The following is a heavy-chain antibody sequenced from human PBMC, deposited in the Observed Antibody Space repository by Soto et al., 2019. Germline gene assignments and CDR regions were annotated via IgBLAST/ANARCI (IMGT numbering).Heavy chain of an antibody. Sequence: QVVLQESGPGLVKPSQTLSLTCTVSGGSVSSGGYSWNWIRQRPGKGPEWLGNIYSSGSTYYNPSLASRVITSIATSTHHFPLRLSSVTAADTSVYICARSLIEVQVAILADSCYRRNPNFDFWGQGTLVTASS. D-gene: IGHD5-12*01. CDR1: GGSVSSGGYS. CDR3: ARSLIEVQVAILADSCYRRNPNFDF. V-gene: IGHV4-31*03. CDR2: IYSSGST. J-gene: IGHJ4*02.